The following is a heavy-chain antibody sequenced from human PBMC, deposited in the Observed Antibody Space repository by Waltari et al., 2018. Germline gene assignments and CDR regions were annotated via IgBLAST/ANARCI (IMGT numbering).Heavy chain of an antibody. V-gene: IGHV3-7*01. J-gene: IGHJ4*02. D-gene: IGHD1-26*01. CDR3: ARGINSPGIDY. Sequence: EVEFVESGGDLVQPGGSLRLSCAASGFSFSNYWMNWVRQAAGKGLEWVANIKQDGSENYYLGSVKGRFTISRDNAKNLLYLQMNSLRAEDTAVYYCARGINSPGIDYWGQGNLVTVSS. CDR2: IKQDGSEN. CDR1: GFSFSNYW.